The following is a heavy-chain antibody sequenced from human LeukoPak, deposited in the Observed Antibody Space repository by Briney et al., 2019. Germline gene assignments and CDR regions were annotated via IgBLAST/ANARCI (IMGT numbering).Heavy chain of an antibody. D-gene: IGHD3-9*01. CDR2: INPNSGGT. J-gene: IGHJ4*02. V-gene: IGHV1-2*04. CDR3: ARGPQVLRYFDWLLPLDY. CDR1: GYTFTGYY. Sequence: ASVKVSCKASGYTFTGYYMHWVRQAPGQGLEWMGWINPNSGGTNYAQKFQGWVTMTRDTSISTAYMELSRLRSDDTAAYYCARGPQVLRYFDWLLPLDYWGQGTLVTVSS.